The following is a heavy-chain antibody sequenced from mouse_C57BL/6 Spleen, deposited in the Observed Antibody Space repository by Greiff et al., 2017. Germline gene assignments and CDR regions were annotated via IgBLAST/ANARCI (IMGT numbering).Heavy chain of an antibody. D-gene: IGHD3-2*02. CDR1: GYTFTSYW. CDR3: ARGEKGDSSGSYYYAMGD. J-gene: IGHJ4*01. CDR2: IDPSDSYT. Sequence: VQLQQPGAELVMPGASVKLSCKASGYTFTSYWMHWVKQRPGQGLEWIGEIDPSDSYTNYNQKFKGKSTLTVDKSSSTAYMQLSSLTSEDSAVYYCARGEKGDSSGSYYYAMGDWGQGTSVTVAS. V-gene: IGHV1-69*01.